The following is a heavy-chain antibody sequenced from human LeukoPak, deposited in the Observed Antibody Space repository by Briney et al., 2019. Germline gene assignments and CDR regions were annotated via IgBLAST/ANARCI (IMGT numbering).Heavy chain of an antibody. V-gene: IGHV3-30*02. Sequence: PGGSLRLSCAASGFTFSSYGVHWVRQAPGKGLEWVAFIRYDGSNKYYADSVKGRFTISRDNSKNTLYLQMNSLRAEDTAVYYCAKDGSHCSSTSCYGGYFDYWGQGTLVTVSS. CDR1: GFTFSSYG. D-gene: IGHD2-2*01. CDR2: IRYDGSNK. CDR3: AKDGSHCSSTSCYGGYFDY. J-gene: IGHJ4*02.